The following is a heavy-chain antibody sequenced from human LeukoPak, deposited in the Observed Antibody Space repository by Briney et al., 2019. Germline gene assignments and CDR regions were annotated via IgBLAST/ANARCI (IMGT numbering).Heavy chain of an antibody. V-gene: IGHV3-23*01. Sequence: GGSLRLSCAASGFTFSSYAMSWVRQAPGKGLEWVSGINGRGGSTYYADSVKGRFTISRDNAKNSLYLQMNSLRAEDTAVYYCAREGSEYSGSSAGLYYYYYYMDVWGKGTTVTISS. CDR1: GFTFSSYA. D-gene: IGHD1-26*01. CDR2: INGRGGST. J-gene: IGHJ6*03. CDR3: AREGSEYSGSSAGLYYYYYYMDV.